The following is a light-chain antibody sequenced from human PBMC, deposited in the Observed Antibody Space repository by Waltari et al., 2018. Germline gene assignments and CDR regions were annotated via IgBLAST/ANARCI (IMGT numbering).Light chain of an antibody. CDR3: SSRNGRANQVV. V-gene: IGLV3-19*01. CDR2: GKD. J-gene: IGLJ3*02. CDR1: SLRTSY. Sequence: SSELTQDPAVSVALGQTVRFTCQGDSLRTSYASWYQVKPGQAPVLVIYGKDKRPSGIPDRISGYSSGTTSYLTITGAQAEDEADYYCSSRNGRANQVVFAGGTKVTVL.